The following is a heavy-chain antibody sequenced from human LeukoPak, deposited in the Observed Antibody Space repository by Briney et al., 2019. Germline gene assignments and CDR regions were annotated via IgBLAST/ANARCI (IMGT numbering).Heavy chain of an antibody. CDR3: ARIIEMATIFAPFDP. CDR1: GASIRSGDYY. Sequence: SETLSLTCTVSGASIRSGDYYWSWIRQPPGKGLEWIGYIYDSGSTYYNPSLKSRVTISVDTSKNQFSLKLSSVTAADTAVYYCARIIEMATIFAPFDPWGQGTLVTVSS. J-gene: IGHJ5*02. V-gene: IGHV4-30-4*01. D-gene: IGHD5-24*01. CDR2: IYDSGST.